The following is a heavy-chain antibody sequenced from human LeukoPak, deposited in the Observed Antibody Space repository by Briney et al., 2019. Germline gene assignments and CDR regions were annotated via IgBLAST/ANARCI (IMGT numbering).Heavy chain of an antibody. CDR3: VRDPCGGVSCIDY. Sequence: HPGGSLRLSCAASAFTFRSSWMHWVRQAPGKGLEWVSYISSSGTTVKYADSVKGRFTIPRDNAKNSLYLQMSSLRAEDTAVYYCVRDPCGGVSCIDYWGRGTLVTVYS. CDR2: ISSSGTTV. V-gene: IGHV3-48*01. J-gene: IGHJ4*02. D-gene: IGHD2-21*01. CDR1: AFTFRSSW.